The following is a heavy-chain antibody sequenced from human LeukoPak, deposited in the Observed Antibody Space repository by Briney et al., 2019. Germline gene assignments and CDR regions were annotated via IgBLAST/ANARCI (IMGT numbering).Heavy chain of an antibody. D-gene: IGHD3-22*01. Sequence: SQTLSLTCAVSGGSIRNYYWSWIRQPPGKGLEWIGYIYYSGSTNYNPSLKSRVTISVDTSKNQFSLKLSSATAADTAVYYCASHYHDGSGHHYAAFDIWAKGQWSPSLQ. V-gene: IGHV4-59*01. CDR2: IYYSGST. J-gene: IGHJ3*02. CDR3: ASHYHDGSGHHYAAFDI. CDR1: GGSIRNYY.